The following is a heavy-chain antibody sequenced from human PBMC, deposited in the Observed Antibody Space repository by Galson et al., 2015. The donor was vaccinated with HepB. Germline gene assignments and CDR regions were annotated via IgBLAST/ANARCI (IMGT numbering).Heavy chain of an antibody. CDR3: ASSSRGVRGFLDY. D-gene: IGHD3-10*01. J-gene: IGHJ4*02. CDR1: GFTFSSYG. Sequence: SLRLSCAASGFTFSSYGMHWVRQAPGKGLEWVAGISYDGINKYYADPVKGRFTMSRDNSKNTVDLQMNSLRVEDTAVYYCASSSRGVRGFLDYWGQGTLVTVSS. CDR2: ISYDGINK. V-gene: IGHV3-30*03.